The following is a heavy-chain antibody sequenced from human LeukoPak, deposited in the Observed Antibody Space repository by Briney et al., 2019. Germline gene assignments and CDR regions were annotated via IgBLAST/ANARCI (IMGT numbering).Heavy chain of an antibody. Sequence: GGSLRLSCAASGFTFSSYAMSWVRQAPGKGLEWVSAISGSGGSTYYADSVKGRFTISRDNSKNTLYLQMNCLRAGDTAVYYCAKVVFPKRITMVQRGWFDPWGQGTLVTVSS. CDR3: AKVVFPKRITMVQRGWFDP. CDR2: ISGSGGST. D-gene: IGHD3-10*01. V-gene: IGHV3-23*01. J-gene: IGHJ5*02. CDR1: GFTFSSYA.